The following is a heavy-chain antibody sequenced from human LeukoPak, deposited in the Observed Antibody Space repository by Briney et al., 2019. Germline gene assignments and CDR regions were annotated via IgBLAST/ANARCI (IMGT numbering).Heavy chain of an antibody. CDR1: GGSFRSYY. CDR2: IYYSGRP. Sequence: SETLSLTCTVSGGSFRSYYWSWVRQPPGKGLEWVGYIYYSGRPNYNPYPARRGTISMKKTKNQISLKLSSVIAADTAVYFCARGLAYCGGDCYGDWGRGTLVTVSS. CDR3: ARGLAYCGGDCYGD. D-gene: IGHD2-21*02. V-gene: IGHV4-59*01. J-gene: IGHJ4*02.